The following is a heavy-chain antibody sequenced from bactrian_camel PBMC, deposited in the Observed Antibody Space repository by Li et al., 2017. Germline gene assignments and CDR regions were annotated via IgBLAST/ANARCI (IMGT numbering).Heavy chain of an antibody. D-gene: IGHD4*01. Sequence: QVQLVESGGGTVQAGGSLRLSCAASQYTYSSNCEGWFRQAPGKEHEGVAALSGGVPYYADSVKGRFTISRDNAENTLYLQMNSLKPEDTALYYCAAEFDYDSEYRCSPDAADFAYRGRGTQVTVS. V-gene: IGHV3S57*01. CDR1: QYTYSSNC. CDR2: LSGGVP. CDR3: AAEFDYDSEYRCSPDAADFAY. J-gene: IGHJ6*01.